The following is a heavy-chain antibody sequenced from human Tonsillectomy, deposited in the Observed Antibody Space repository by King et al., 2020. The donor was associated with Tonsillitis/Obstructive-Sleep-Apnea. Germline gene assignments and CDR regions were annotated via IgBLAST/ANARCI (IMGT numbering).Heavy chain of an antibody. Sequence: QLVQSGSELKKPGASVKVSCKASGYTITSYPMNWVRQAPGPGLEWIGWINTNTGNPTYAQGFNGRFVFSLDTSVSTAYLQISGLEAEDTAVYYCARDGLGKAFDIWGQGALVTVSS. J-gene: IGHJ3*02. CDR3: ARDGLGKAFDI. CDR2: INTNTGNP. CDR1: GYTITSYP. V-gene: IGHV7-4-1*02. D-gene: IGHD1-26*01.